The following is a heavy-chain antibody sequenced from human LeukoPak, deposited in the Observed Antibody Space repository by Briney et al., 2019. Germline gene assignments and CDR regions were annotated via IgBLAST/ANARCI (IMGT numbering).Heavy chain of an antibody. CDR1: GFTFDGYV. D-gene: IGHD4-23*01. Sequence: GGSLRLSCAASGFTFDGYVMHWVRQAPGKGLEWVSGISWDSGAIGYADSVKGRFTISRDNAKNSLYLQMDSLRAEDTALYYCAKDYGGNHWFDYWGQGTLVTVSS. V-gene: IGHV3-9*01. CDR3: AKDYGGNHWFDY. CDR2: ISWDSGAI. J-gene: IGHJ4*02.